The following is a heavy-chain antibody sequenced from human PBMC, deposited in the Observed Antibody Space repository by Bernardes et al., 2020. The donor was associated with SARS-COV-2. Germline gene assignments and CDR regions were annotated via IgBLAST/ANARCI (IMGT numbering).Heavy chain of an antibody. D-gene: IGHD6-19*01. CDR3: AKLGYIAVAGTGVDY. CDR2: ISWNSGSI. V-gene: IGHV3-9*01. Sequence: GGSLRLCCAASGFTFDDYAMHWVRQAPGKGLEWVSGISWNSGSIGYADSVKGRFTISRDNAKNSLYLQMNSLRAEDTALYYCAKLGYIAVAGTGVDYWGQGTLVTVSS. J-gene: IGHJ4*02. CDR1: GFTFDDYA.